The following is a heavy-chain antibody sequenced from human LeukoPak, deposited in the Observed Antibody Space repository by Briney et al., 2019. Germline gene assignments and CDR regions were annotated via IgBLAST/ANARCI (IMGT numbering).Heavy chain of an antibody. CDR3: ARRVEWQDY. D-gene: IGHD3-3*01. J-gene: IGHJ4*02. V-gene: IGHV3-23*01. CDR2: ISGSGGST. Sequence: PGGSLRLSCAASGFTFSSYGMHWVRQAPGKGLEWVSAISGSGGSTYYADSVKGRFTISRDNSKNTLYLQMNSLRAEDTAVYYCARRVEWQDYWGQGTLVTVSS. CDR1: GFTFSSYG.